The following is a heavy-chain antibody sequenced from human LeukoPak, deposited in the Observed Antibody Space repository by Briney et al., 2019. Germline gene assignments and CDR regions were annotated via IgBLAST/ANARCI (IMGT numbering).Heavy chain of an antibody. Sequence: GESLKISCKGSGYSFTSYWIGWVRQMPGKGLEWMGIIYPGDSDTTYSPSFQGQVTISADKSISTAYLQWSSLKASDSAMYYCARQVGYCSSTSCHMGNYWGQGTLVTVSS. CDR2: IYPGDSDT. CDR3: ARQVGYCSSTSCHMGNY. D-gene: IGHD2-2*02. V-gene: IGHV5-51*01. J-gene: IGHJ4*02. CDR1: GYSFTSYW.